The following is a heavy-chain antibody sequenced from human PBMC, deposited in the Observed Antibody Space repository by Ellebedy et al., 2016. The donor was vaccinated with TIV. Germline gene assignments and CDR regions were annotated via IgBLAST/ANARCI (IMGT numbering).Heavy chain of an antibody. CDR2: FGVSGDST. Sequence: PGGSLRLSCAASGFTFSNYAMSWVRQAPGKGLAWVSGFGVSGDSTYNADSVKGRFTISRDNSKNTLYLQMNSLRAEDTAIYYCAKSEIYCSSGSCHYWHVDLWGRGTLVTVAS. J-gene: IGHJ2*01. CDR3: AKSEIYCSSGSCHYWHVDL. V-gene: IGHV3-23*01. D-gene: IGHD2-15*01. CDR1: GFTFSNYA.